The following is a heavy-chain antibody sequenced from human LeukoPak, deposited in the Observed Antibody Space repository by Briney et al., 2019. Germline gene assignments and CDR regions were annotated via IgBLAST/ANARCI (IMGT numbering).Heavy chain of an antibody. J-gene: IGHJ4*02. CDR2: FDPEDGEP. CDR3: AKSHGDYGLLDY. Sequence: GASVKVSCKVSGYSLTDLSLHWVRQAPGKGLEWMGGFDPEDGEPIYAQKFQGRLSMTEDTSKDTGYMGLRTLGSEDTALYYCAKSHGDYGLLDYWGQGTLVTVSS. V-gene: IGHV1-24*01. D-gene: IGHD4-17*01. CDR1: GYSLTDLS.